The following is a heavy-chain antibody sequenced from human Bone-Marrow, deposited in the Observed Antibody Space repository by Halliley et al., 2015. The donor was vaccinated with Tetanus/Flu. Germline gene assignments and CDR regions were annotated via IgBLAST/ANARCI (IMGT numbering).Heavy chain of an antibody. J-gene: IGHJ4*01. CDR2: IGSAGTT. CDR3: AQRGMYYF. V-gene: IGHV3-23*01. Sequence: SGFTFSSYALSWVRQAPGKGLEWVSTIGSAGTTSYADSVKGRLTISRDNSRTTLYLQMSSLRAEDTAIYYCAQRGMYYF. CDR1: GFTFSSYA.